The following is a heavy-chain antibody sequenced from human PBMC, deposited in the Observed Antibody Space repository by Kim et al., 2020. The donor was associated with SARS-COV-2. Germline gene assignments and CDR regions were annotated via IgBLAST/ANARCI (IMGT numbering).Heavy chain of an antibody. CDR3: ARAGTLRYFDWLLGDNWFDP. D-gene: IGHD3-9*01. CDR2: MNPNSGNT. J-gene: IGHJ5*02. V-gene: IGHV1-8*01. Sequence: ASVKVSCKASGYTFTSYDINWVRQATGKGLEWMGWMNPNSGNTGYAQKFQGRVTMTRNTSISTAYMELSSLRSEDTAVYYCARAGTLRYFDWLLGDNWFDPWGQGTLVTVSS. CDR1: GYTFTSYD.